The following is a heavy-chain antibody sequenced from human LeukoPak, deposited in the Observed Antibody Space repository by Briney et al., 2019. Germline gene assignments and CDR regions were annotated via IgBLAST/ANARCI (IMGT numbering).Heavy chain of an antibody. D-gene: IGHD3-22*01. Sequence: ASVKVSCKASGYTFTSYGISWVRQAPGQGLEWMGWISAYNGNTNYAQKLQGRVTMTTDTSTSTAYMELRSLRSDDTAVYYCARGYYDSSGLFPEGEFDYWGQGTLVTVSS. CDR1: GYTFTSYG. V-gene: IGHV1-18*01. J-gene: IGHJ4*02. CDR2: ISAYNGNT. CDR3: ARGYYDSSGLFPEGEFDY.